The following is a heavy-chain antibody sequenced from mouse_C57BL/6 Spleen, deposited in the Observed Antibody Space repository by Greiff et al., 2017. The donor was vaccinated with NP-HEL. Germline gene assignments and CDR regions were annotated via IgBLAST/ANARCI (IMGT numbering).Heavy chain of an antibody. CDR2: IDPSDSYT. V-gene: IGHV1-69*01. J-gene: IGHJ4*01. CDR3: ARSGIAYYYAMDY. D-gene: IGHD1-1*01. CDR1: GYTFTSYW. Sequence: VQLQQSGAELVMPGASVKLSCKASGYTFTSYWMHWVKQRPGQGLEWIGEIDPSDSYTNYNQKFKGKSTLTVDKSSSTAYMQLSSLTSEDSAVYYCARSGIAYYYAMDYWGQGTSVTVSS.